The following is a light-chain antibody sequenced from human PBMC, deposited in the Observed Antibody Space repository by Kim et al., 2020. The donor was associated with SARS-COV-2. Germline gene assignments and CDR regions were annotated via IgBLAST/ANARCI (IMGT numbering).Light chain of an antibody. CDR3: QQSHTAPLLT. V-gene: IGKV1-39*01. Sequence: DIQMTQSPPSLAASVGDRVTIACRASQSINTYLYWYQQKPGKAPKLLIYAASTLQSGVPSRFSGSGSGTDFTLTISSLQPEGFATYYCQQSHTAPLLTFGGGTKVDIK. CDR1: QSINTY. J-gene: IGKJ4*01. CDR2: AAS.